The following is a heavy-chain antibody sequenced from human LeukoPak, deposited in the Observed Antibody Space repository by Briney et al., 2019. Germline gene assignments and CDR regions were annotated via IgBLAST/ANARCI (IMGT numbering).Heavy chain of an antibody. CDR1: GFTFSSYS. V-gene: IGHV3-21*01. CDR3: ARILRGVDAFDI. J-gene: IGHJ3*02. Sequence: PGGSLRLSCAASGFTFSSYSMNWVRQAPGKGLEWVSSISSSSSYIYYADSVKGRFTIPRDNAKNSLYLQMNSLRAEDTAVYYCARILRGVDAFDIWGQGTMVTVSS. CDR2: ISSSSSYI.